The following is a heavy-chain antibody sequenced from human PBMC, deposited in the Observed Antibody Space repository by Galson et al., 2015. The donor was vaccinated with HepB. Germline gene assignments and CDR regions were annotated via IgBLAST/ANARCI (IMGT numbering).Heavy chain of an antibody. J-gene: IGHJ3*02. D-gene: IGHD1-26*01. V-gene: IGHV1-2*04. CDR2: INPNSGGT. CDR3: ARVNSGSYGLSAFDI. Sequence: QSGAEVKKPGESLKISCKASGYTFTGYYMHWVRQAPGQGLEWMGWINPNSGGTNYAQKFQGWVTVTRDTSISTAYMELSRLRSDDTAVYYCARVNSGSYGLSAFDIWGQGTMVTVSS. CDR1: GYTFTGYY.